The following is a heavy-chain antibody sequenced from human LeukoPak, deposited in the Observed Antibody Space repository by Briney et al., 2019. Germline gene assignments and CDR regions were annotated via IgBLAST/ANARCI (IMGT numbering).Heavy chain of an antibody. CDR1: GFTFSSYA. Sequence: PGGSLRLSCAASGFTFSSYAMHWVRQAPGKGLEWVAVISYDGSNKYYADSVKGRFTISRDNSKNTLYLQMNSLRAEDTAVYYCAKDLITMIVVVDAAGKRDYWGQGTLVTVSS. CDR2: ISYDGSNK. V-gene: IGHV3-30-3*01. CDR3: AKDLITMIVVVDAAGKRDY. D-gene: IGHD3-22*01. J-gene: IGHJ4*02.